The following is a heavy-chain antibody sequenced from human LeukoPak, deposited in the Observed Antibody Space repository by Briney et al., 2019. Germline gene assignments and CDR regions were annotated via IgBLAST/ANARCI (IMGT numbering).Heavy chain of an antibody. CDR1: GGSISSSSYY. J-gene: IGHJ4*02. CDR2: ISGSGGST. D-gene: IGHD1-26*01. Sequence: PSETLSLTCTVSGGSISSSSYYWGWIRQPPGKGLEWVSAISGSGGSTYYADSVKGRFTISRDNSKNTLYLQMNSLRAEDTAVYYCAKWRRLPLYRSDYWGQGTLVTVSS. CDR3: AKWRRLPLYRSDY. V-gene: IGHV3-23*01.